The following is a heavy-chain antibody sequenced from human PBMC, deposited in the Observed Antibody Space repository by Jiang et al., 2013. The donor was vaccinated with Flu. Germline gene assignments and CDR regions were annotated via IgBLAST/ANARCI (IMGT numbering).Heavy chain of an antibody. CDR3: ARPVEPAGKNDMDV. Sequence: VQLVESGGGLVQPGGSLRLSCAASGFTFSSYWMHWVRQAPGKGLVWVSRIKSDGSSTTYADSVKGRFTISRDNAKDTLYLQMNSLRAEDTAVYYCARPVEPAGKNDMDVWGQGTTVTVSS. V-gene: IGHV3-74*01. D-gene: IGHD2-2*01. CDR1: GFTFSSYW. CDR2: IKSDGSST. J-gene: IGHJ6*02.